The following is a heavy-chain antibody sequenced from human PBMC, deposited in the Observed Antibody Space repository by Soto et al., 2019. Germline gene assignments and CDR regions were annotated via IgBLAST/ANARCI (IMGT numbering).Heavy chain of an antibody. D-gene: IGHD3-22*01. J-gene: IGHJ1*01. Sequence: QVQLQESGPGLVKPSETLSLTYTVSGGSISSYYWSWIRQPPGKGLEWIGYIYYSGSTNYNPSLKSRVTISVATSKNQFSLKLSSVTAADTAVYYCARDYYDSSGYYSYFQHWGQGTLVTVSS. CDR2: IYYSGST. V-gene: IGHV4-59*01. CDR1: GGSISSYY. CDR3: ARDYYDSSGYYSYFQH.